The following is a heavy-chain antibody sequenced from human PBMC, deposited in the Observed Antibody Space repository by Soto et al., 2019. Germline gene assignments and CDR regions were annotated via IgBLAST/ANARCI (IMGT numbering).Heavy chain of an antibody. J-gene: IGHJ4*02. V-gene: IGHV2-70*11. CDR1: GFSLSTSGMC. D-gene: IGHD4-17*01. CDR2: IDWDDDK. Sequence: SGPTLGNPTQRLRLTCTFSGFSLSTSGMCVSWIRQPPGKALEWLARIDWDDDKYYSTSLKTRLTISKDTSKNQVVLTMTNMDPVDTATYYCARIAYYGDSFKNDYWGQGTLVTVSS. CDR3: ARIAYYGDSFKNDY.